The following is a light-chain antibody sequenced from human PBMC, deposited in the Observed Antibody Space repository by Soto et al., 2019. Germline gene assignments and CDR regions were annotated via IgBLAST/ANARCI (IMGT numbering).Light chain of an antibody. CDR2: GAS. J-gene: IGKJ5*01. V-gene: IGKV1-33*01. CDR3: MQALQSLT. CDR1: QDISNY. Sequence: DIQMTQSPSSLSASVRDRLIITFHASQDISNYLNWFQQKPGKAPKLLISGASNLETGVPSRFSGSGSGTDFTLKISRVEAADVGVYYCMQALQSLTFGQGTRLEIK.